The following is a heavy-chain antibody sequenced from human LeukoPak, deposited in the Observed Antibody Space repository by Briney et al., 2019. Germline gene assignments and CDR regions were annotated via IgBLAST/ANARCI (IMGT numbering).Heavy chain of an antibody. CDR1: GGSISSYY. J-gene: IGHJ3*02. V-gene: IGHV4-59*01. Sequence: PSETLSLTCTASGGSISSYYWSWIRQPPGKGLEWIGYIYYSGSTNYNPSLKSRVTISVDTSKNQFSLKLSSVTAADTAVYYCAREDGVATGGAFDIWGQGTMVTVSS. CDR3: AREDGVATGGAFDI. D-gene: IGHD4-17*01. CDR2: IYYSGST.